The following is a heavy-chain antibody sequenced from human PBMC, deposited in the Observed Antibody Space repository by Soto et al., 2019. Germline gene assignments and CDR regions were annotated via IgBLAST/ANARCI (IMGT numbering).Heavy chain of an antibody. CDR1: GFTFSTYC. Sequence: GESLRLSCAASGFTFSTYCMHWVRHTPGTGLVWVSRTCRYGRELYYADSVKGRFTISRDDAKNTLYLQMDSLRVEDTGIYYCVRGTTAWRGMDYWGQGALVTVSS. CDR2: TCRYGREL. V-gene: IGHV3-74*01. D-gene: IGHD1-1*01. CDR3: VRGTTAWRGMDY. J-gene: IGHJ4*02.